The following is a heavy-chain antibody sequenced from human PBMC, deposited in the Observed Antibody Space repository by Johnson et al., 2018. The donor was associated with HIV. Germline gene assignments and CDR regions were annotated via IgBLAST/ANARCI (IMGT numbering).Heavy chain of an antibody. Sequence: VLLVESGGGLVQPGGSLRLSCAASGFTFSSYWMSWVRQAPGKGLEWVANIKQDGSEKYYVDSVKGRFTISRDNAKNSLYLQMNGLRAEDTAVYYCARNEYSNYVGRDAFDIWGQGTMVTVSS. CDR3: ARNEYSNYVGRDAFDI. CDR1: GFTFSSYW. V-gene: IGHV3-7*02. J-gene: IGHJ3*02. D-gene: IGHD4-11*01. CDR2: IKQDGSEK.